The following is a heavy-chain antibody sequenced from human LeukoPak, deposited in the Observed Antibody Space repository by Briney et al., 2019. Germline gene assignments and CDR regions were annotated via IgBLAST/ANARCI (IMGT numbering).Heavy chain of an antibody. V-gene: IGHV1-69*04. Sequence: SVKVSCKASGYTFTGYYMHWVRQAPGQGLEWMGRIIPILGIANYAQKFQGRVTITADKSTSTAYMELSSLRSEDTAVYYCARASLLYYDSSGFENAFDIWGQGTMVTVSS. J-gene: IGHJ3*02. CDR1: GYTFTGYY. CDR2: IIPILGIA. D-gene: IGHD3-22*01. CDR3: ARASLLYYDSSGFENAFDI.